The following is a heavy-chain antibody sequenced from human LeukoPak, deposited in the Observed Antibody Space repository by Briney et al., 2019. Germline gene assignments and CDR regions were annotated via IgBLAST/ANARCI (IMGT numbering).Heavy chain of an antibody. CDR3: AKLSRLGDYPDY. Sequence: PGESLQISCKGSGYSFTTYWIGWVRQLPGKGLEWMGTVYPGDSGTRYSPSFQGQVTISADKSISTAYLQWSSLKASDTAMYYCAKLSRLGDYPDYWGQGTLVIVSS. V-gene: IGHV5-51*01. D-gene: IGHD4-17*01. CDR1: GYSFTTYW. CDR2: VYPGDSGT. J-gene: IGHJ4*02.